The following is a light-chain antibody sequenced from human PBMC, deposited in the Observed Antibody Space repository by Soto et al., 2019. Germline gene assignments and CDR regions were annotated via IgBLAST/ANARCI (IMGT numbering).Light chain of an antibody. CDR3: QTWGSGIPYV. Sequence: QSVLTQSPSASASLGASVKLTCTLSRGHSSYAIAWHQQQPEKGPRYLMKLNSDGSHSKGDGIPDRFSGSSSGAERYLTSSSLQSEDEADYYCQTWGSGIPYVFGTGTKLTVL. CDR2: LNSDGSH. CDR1: RGHSSYA. V-gene: IGLV4-69*01. J-gene: IGLJ1*01.